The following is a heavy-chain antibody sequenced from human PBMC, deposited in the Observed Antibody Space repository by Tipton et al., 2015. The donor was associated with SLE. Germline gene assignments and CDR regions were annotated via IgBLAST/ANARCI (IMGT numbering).Heavy chain of an antibody. CDR1: NRG. J-gene: IGHJ5*01. Sequence: SLRLSCAANRGVHWVRQAPGKGLEWVAIIWYDGSNKFYADSVKGRFTISRDNSKNTAYLQMNSLRAEDTAMYYCTRQNDDKRFDSWGQGTLVTVSS. CDR3: TRQNDDKRFDS. D-gene: IGHD3-22*01. CDR2: IWYDGSNK. V-gene: IGHV3-33*08.